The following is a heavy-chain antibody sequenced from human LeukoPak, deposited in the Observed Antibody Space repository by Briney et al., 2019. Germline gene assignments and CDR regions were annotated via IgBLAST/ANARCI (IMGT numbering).Heavy chain of an antibody. Sequence: PSETLSLTCAVSGGSFSGYYWSWVRQPPGKGLEWRGEINNSGSTNDNPSLKSRGNMSVDTSKNQFTLKLSSVTAADTAVYYCASGEAVVPADADVTSGLDVWGQGTTVTVSS. CDR3: ASGEAVVPADADVTSGLDV. CDR1: GGSFSGYY. D-gene: IGHD2-2*01. CDR2: INNSGST. J-gene: IGHJ6*02. V-gene: IGHV4-34*01.